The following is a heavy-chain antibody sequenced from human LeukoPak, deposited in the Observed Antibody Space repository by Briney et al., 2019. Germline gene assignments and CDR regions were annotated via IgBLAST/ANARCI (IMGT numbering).Heavy chain of an antibody. CDR1: GYTFTSYA. Sequence: ASVKVSCKASGYTFTSYAMNWVRQAPGQGLEWMGWINTNTGNPTYAQGFTGRFVFSLDTSVSTAYLQISSLKAEDTAVYYCARVFEARPYDSSGYYYVPHYYFDYWGQGTLVTVSS. CDR3: ARVFEARPYDSSGYYYVPHYYFDY. J-gene: IGHJ4*02. CDR2: INTNTGNP. D-gene: IGHD3-22*01. V-gene: IGHV7-4-1*02.